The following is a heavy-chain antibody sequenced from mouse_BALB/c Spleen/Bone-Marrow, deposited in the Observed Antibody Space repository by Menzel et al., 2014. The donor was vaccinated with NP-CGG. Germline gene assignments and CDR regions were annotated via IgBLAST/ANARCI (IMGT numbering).Heavy chain of an antibody. CDR2: ISGGGSYT. Sequence: EVKVVESGGGLVKSGGSLKLSCAASGFTFNSHGMSWVRQTPEKRLEWVATISGGGSYTFYPDSVKGRLTISRDNAKNNLYLRLSSLRSEDTALYYCARHAYYDQTEVSFVYWGQGTLVTVSA. CDR1: GFTFNSHG. CDR3: ARHAYYDQTEVSFVY. J-gene: IGHJ3*01. D-gene: IGHD2-4*01. V-gene: IGHV5-9-2*01.